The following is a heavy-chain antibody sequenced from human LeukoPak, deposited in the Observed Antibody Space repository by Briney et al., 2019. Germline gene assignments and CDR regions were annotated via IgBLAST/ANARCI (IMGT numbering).Heavy chain of an antibody. CDR3: AYGRTGVAHKNGFYYGMDV. CDR2: ISSSSSYR. CDR1: GFTFSSYA. D-gene: IGHD6-19*01. J-gene: IGHJ6*02. Sequence: GGSLRLSCAASGFTFSSYAMNWVRQTPGKGLEWVSSISSSSSYRHYADSVKGRFTISRDNAKNSLYLQISTLRAEDTAIYYCAYGRTGVAHKNGFYYGMDVWGQGTTVTVSS. V-gene: IGHV3-21*01.